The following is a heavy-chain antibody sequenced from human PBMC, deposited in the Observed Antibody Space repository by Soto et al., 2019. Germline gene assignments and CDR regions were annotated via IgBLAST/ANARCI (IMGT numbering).Heavy chain of an antibody. CDR2: TYNSGRP. D-gene: IGHD6-13*01. Sequence: SETLSLTCTVSGGSISSSSYYWGWIRKPPGRGLEWIGSTYNSGRPYNNPSLKIRVTISVDRSKNQFSLKLSSVTAADTAVYYCASGGNGEPLLAAAGTGVFPYYYYGMDVWGQGTTVTVSS. CDR1: GGSISSSSYY. J-gene: IGHJ6*02. V-gene: IGHV4-39*01. CDR3: ASGGNGEPLLAAAGTGVFPYYYYGMDV.